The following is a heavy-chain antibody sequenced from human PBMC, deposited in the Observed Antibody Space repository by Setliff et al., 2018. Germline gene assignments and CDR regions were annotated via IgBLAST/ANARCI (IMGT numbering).Heavy chain of an antibody. J-gene: IGHJ6*02. CDR1: GFSFSSYE. CDR3: ARAGWGVPGDIWSGSREPYGMDV. Sequence: PGGSLRLSCGASGFSFSSYEMNWVRQAPGKGLEWVSYISSSGSTIYYADSVKGRFTISRDNAKNSLYLQMNSLRAEDTAVYYCARAGWGVPGDIWSGSREPYGMDVWGQGTTVTVSS. V-gene: IGHV3-48*03. CDR2: ISSSGSTI. D-gene: IGHD3-3*01.